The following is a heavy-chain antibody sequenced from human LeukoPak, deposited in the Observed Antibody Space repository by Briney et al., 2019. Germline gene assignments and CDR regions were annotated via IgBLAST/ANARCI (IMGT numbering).Heavy chain of an antibody. Sequence: GRSLRLSCAASGFTFSSYGMHWVRQAPGKGLEWVAVISYDGSNKYYADSVKGRFTISRDNSKNTLYLQMNSLRAEDTAVYYGGKGGGGVGATTIGAFDIWGQGTMVTVSS. CDR2: ISYDGSNK. J-gene: IGHJ3*02. D-gene: IGHD1-26*01. CDR3: GKGGGGVGATTIGAFDI. V-gene: IGHV3-30*18. CDR1: GFTFSSYG.